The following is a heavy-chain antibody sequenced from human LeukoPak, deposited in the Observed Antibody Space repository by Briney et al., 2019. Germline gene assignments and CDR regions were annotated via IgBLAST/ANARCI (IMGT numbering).Heavy chain of an antibody. CDR1: GGTFSSYA. Sequence: SVKVSCKASGGTFSSYAISWVRQAPGQGLEWMGGIIPISGTANYAQKFQGRVTITTDESTSTAYMELSSLRSEDTAVYYCASAAGGLYCSSTSCSIRPFDYWGQGTLVTVSS. D-gene: IGHD2-2*01. J-gene: IGHJ4*02. V-gene: IGHV1-69*05. CDR2: IIPISGTA. CDR3: ASAAGGLYCSSTSCSIRPFDY.